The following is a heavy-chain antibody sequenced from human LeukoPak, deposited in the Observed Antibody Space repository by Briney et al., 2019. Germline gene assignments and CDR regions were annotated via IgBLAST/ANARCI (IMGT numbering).Heavy chain of an antibody. CDR1: GFTFSSYA. CDR2: ISGSGGST. Sequence: GGSLRLSCAASGFTFSSYAMSWVRQAPGKGLEWVSAISGSGGSTYYADSVKGRFTISRDNSKNTLYLQMNSLRAEDTAVYYCAKSHLRDSGGYCDAFDIWGQGTMVTVSS. CDR3: AKSHLRDSGGYCDAFDI. V-gene: IGHV3-23*01. J-gene: IGHJ3*02. D-gene: IGHD3-22*01.